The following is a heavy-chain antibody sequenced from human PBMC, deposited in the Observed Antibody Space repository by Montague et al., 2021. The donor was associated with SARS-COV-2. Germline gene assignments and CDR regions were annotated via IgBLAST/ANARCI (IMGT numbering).Heavy chain of an antibody. CDR3: ATDYYILDHVRAA. J-gene: IGHJ5*02. CDR1: GFTFSTYE. D-gene: IGHD3-9*01. CDR2: IITSGSST. Sequence: SLRLSCAASGFTFSTYEMNWVRQAPGKGLEWISKIITSGSSTYYADSLKGRFTISRDNAKNSLYLQMNSLRAEDTAVYYCATDYYILDHVRAAWGQGTLVTVSS. V-gene: IGHV3-48*03.